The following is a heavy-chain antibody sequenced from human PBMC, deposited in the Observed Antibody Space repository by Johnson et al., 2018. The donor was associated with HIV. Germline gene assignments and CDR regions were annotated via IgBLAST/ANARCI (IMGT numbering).Heavy chain of an antibody. V-gene: IGHV3-30*02. Sequence: VQLVESGGGVVQPGGSLRLSCAASGFTFSSYGMHWVRQAPGKGLEWVAFIRYDGSQKYYTDSVKGRFTISRDNSKNTLYLQMNSLRTEDTPLYYCGVADYGGPDAFDIWGQGTMVTVSS. CDR3: GVADYGGPDAFDI. CDR2: IRYDGSQK. J-gene: IGHJ3*02. CDR1: GFTFSSYG. D-gene: IGHD4-23*01.